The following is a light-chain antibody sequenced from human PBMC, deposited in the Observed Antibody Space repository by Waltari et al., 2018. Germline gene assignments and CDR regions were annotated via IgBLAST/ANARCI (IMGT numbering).Light chain of an antibody. CDR2: LGS. CDR1: QRLLPRHRHNY. J-gene: IGKJ4*01. Sequence: DIVMTQSPLSLAVSPGEPASISCRSSQRLLPRHRHNYLDWYVQKPGQSPQLLIYLGSDRASVFPDRFSGSGSGTDFTLTISRVEAEDVGIYYCMQALQTPFTFGGGTKVEIK. V-gene: IGKV2-28*01. CDR3: MQALQTPFT.